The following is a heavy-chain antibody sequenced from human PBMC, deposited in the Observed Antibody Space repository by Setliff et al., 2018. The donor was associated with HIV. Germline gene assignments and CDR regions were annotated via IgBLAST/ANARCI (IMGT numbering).Heavy chain of an antibody. CDR1: GFTFSSYS. Sequence: LSCAASGFTFSSYSMNWVRQAPGKGLEWVSSISSSSSYIYYADSVKGRFTISRDNAKNSLYLQMNSLRAEDTAVYYCASWGGYYYFDYWGQGTLVTVSS. V-gene: IGHV3-21*01. D-gene: IGHD3-3*01. CDR3: ASWGGYYYFDY. CDR2: ISSSSSYI. J-gene: IGHJ4*02.